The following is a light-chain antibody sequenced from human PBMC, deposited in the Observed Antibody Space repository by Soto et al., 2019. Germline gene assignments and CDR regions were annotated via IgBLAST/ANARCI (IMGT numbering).Light chain of an antibody. CDR3: QQSYSNSIT. CDR1: QSISSY. CDR2: AAS. J-gene: IGKJ1*01. V-gene: IGKV1-39*01. Sequence: DIQMTQSPSSLSASVGDRVTITCRASQSISSYLNWYQQKQGKAPKLLIYAASSLQSGVPSRFSGSGSGTDFTLTISSLQPEDFETYYCQQSYSNSITFGQGTKVDIK.